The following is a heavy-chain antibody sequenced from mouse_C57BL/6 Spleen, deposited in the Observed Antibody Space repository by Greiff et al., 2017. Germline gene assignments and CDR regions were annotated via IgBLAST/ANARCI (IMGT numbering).Heavy chain of an antibody. CDR2: IYPRDGST. D-gene: IGHD1-1*01. V-gene: IGHV1-78*01. Sequence: QVHVQQSDAELVKPGASVKISCTVSGYTFPDHSIHWMKQWPEQGLEWIGYIYPRDGSTKYNEKFTGQATLTADTSSSPAYMQLNSLTSEESAVYFCARWEDCGSSPRYFDVWGTGTTVTVSS. J-gene: IGHJ1*03. CDR1: GYTFPDHS. CDR3: ARWEDCGSSPRYFDV.